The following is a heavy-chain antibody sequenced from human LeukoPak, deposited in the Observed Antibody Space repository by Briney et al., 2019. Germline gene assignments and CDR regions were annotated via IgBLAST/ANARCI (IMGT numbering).Heavy chain of an antibody. Sequence: PGGSLRLSCAASGFTVSSNYMSWVRQAPGKGLEWVSVIYSGGSTYYADSVKGRFTISRDNAKNSLYLQMNSLRAEDTAVYYCARGRYSSGWYGAAGYVLYFDYWGQGTLVTVSS. CDR1: GFTVSSNY. V-gene: IGHV3-66*01. CDR2: IYSGGST. CDR3: ARGRYSSGWYGAAGYVLYFDY. D-gene: IGHD6-19*01. J-gene: IGHJ4*02.